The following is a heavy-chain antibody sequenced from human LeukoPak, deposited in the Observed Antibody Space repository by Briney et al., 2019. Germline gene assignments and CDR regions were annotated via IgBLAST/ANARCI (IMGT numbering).Heavy chain of an antibody. CDR3: ARDKTWDSSGYYAFDI. V-gene: IGHV1-69*13. J-gene: IGHJ3*02. CDR1: GGTFSSYA. CDR2: IIPIFGTA. Sequence: GASVKVSCKASGGTFSSYAISWVRQAPGQGLEWMGGIIPIFGTANYAQKFQGRVTITADESTSTAYMELSSLRSEDTAVYYCARDKTWDSSGYYAFDIWGQGTMVTVSS. D-gene: IGHD3-22*01.